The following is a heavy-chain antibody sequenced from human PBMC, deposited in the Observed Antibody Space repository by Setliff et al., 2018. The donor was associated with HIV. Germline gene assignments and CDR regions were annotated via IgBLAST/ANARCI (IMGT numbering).Heavy chain of an antibody. CDR1: GYSFTSYW. CDR3: ARRMCQQDSKFMYYFDY. D-gene: IGHD6-13*01. J-gene: IGHJ4*02. Sequence: PGESLKISCKGSGYSFTSYWIGWVRQMPGKGLEWMGIIYPGDSDTRYSPSFQGQVTISADKSISTAYLQWSSLKASDTAMYYCARRMCQQDSKFMYYFDYWGQGTLVTVSS. CDR2: IYPGDSDT. V-gene: IGHV5-51*01.